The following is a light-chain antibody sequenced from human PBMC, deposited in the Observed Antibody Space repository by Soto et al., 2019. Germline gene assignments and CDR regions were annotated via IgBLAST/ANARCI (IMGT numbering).Light chain of an antibody. CDR2: EVS. J-gene: IGLJ1*01. Sequence: QSVLTQPASVSGSPGQSITISCTGTSSDVGGYNYVSWYQQHPDKAPKLMIYEVSNRPSGVSNCFSGSKSVNTATLTISGLQAEDEADYYCSSYTSSSTRVFGTGTKVTVL. V-gene: IGLV2-14*01. CDR3: SSYTSSSTRV. CDR1: SSDVGGYNY.